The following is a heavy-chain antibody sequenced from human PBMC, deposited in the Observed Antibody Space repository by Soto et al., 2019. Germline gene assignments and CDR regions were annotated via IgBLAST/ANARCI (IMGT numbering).Heavy chain of an antibody. CDR3: AKVLKEQLVRQWGLDWFDP. J-gene: IGHJ5*02. V-gene: IGHV3-23*01. Sequence: GGSLRLSCAASGFTFSSYAMSWVRQAPGKGLEWVSAISGSGGSTYYADSVKGRFTLSRDNSKNTLYLQMNSLRAEDTAVYYCAKVLKEQLVRQWGLDWFDPWGQGTLVTVSS. D-gene: IGHD6-6*01. CDR2: ISGSGGST. CDR1: GFTFSSYA.